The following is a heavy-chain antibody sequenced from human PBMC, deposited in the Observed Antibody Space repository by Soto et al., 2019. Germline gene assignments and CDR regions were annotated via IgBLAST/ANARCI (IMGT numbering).Heavy chain of an antibody. CDR2: FNYNGNT. D-gene: IGHD2-21*01. CDR1: GGSMSSSAYF. CDR3: ARHPYSFKEPFYX. V-gene: IGHV4-39*01. J-gene: IGHJ4*02. Sequence: SETLSLTCAVSGGSMSSSAYFWAWVRQPPGKPLEWIGSFNYNGNTYYNPSLRSRVTISMDTFKRHFSLRLTSVTAADTAVFYCARHPYSFKEPFYXWGQGALFTVSX.